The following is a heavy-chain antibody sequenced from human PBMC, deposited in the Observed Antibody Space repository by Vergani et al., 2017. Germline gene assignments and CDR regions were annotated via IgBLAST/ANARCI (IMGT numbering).Heavy chain of an antibody. CDR1: GFSLSRFW. D-gene: IGHD1-1*01. CDR2: ISPDGSAT. Sequence: EVQLVESGGGLVQPGGSLRLSCAASGFSLSRFWMSWVRQAPEKGLEWVAHISPDGSATSYVDSVKGRFTISRDNAKNSLYLQMNSLRAEDTAVYYCARGVMGNWNDPPSFDYWGQGTLVTVSS. V-gene: IGHV3-7*01. J-gene: IGHJ4*02. CDR3: ARGVMGNWNDPPSFDY.